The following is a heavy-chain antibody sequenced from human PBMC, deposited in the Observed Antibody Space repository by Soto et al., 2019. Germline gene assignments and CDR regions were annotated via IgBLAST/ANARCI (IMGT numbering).Heavy chain of an antibody. CDR3: VRDLPNTESSPGSSHS. Sequence: GGSLRLSCEASGFVFRTFRMHWVRRAPGKGLEWLATIRFDGSTARYAESVRGRFKISRDNSMNTLYLQLDRLRVEDTAVYYCVRDLPNTESSPGSSHSWCPGLLVTVFS. J-gene: IGHJ4*02. CDR1: GFVFRTFR. V-gene: IGHV3-33*01. D-gene: IGHD3-10*01. CDR2: IRFDGSTA.